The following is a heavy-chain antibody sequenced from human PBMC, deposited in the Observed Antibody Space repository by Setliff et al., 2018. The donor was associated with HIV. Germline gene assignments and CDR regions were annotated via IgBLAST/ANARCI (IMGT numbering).Heavy chain of an antibody. CDR3: AKTPLALVRGAQPYFDY. Sequence: GGSLRLSCAASGFIFRSYNINWARQAPGKGLEWISSISGSSAYIYYADSVKGRFTISRGNAKNSLYLEMNSLRAEETAVYYCAKTPLALVRGAQPYFDYWGQGTLVTVSS. CDR2: ISGSSAYI. J-gene: IGHJ4*02. CDR1: GFIFRSYN. D-gene: IGHD3-10*01. V-gene: IGHV3-21*06.